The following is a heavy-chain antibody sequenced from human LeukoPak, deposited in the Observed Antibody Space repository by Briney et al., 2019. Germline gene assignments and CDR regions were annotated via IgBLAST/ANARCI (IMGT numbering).Heavy chain of an antibody. D-gene: IGHD3-3*01. V-gene: IGHV3-53*01. CDR2: IYSDGTT. CDR1: GFTVSGNY. CDR3: ASGEWPQDC. J-gene: IGHJ4*02. Sequence: PGGSLRLSCAASGFTVSGNYMSWVRQAPGKRLEWVSLIYSDGTTYYADSVKGRFTISRDNSKNTLYLQMNSVRAEDTAVYYCASGEWPQDCWSQGTLVTVSS.